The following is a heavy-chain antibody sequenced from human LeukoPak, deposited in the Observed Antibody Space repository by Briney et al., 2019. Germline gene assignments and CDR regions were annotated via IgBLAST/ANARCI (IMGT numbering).Heavy chain of an antibody. CDR1: GFTFSSYS. CDR2: ISSSSSYI. V-gene: IGHV3-21*01. CDR3: ARDEPTSGFDY. Sequence: GGSLRLSCAASGFTFSSYSMNWVRQAPGKGLEWVSSISSSSSYIYYADSVKGRFTISGDNAKNSLYLQMNSPRAEDTAVYYCARDEPTSGFDYWGQGTLVTVSS. J-gene: IGHJ4*02.